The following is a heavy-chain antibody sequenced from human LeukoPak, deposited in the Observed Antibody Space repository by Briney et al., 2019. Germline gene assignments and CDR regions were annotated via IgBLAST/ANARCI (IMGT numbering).Heavy chain of an antibody. J-gene: IGHJ4*02. CDR3: ARDLSNVITFGGVIAY. CDR2: INPNSGGT. D-gene: IGHD3-16*02. V-gene: IGHV1-2*02. CDR1: GYTFTGYY. Sequence: GASVKVSCKASGYTFTGYYMHWVRQAPGQGLEWMGWINPNSGGTNYAQKFQGRVTMTRDTSISTAYMELSRLRSDDTAVYYCARDLSNVITFGGVIAYWGQGTLVTASS.